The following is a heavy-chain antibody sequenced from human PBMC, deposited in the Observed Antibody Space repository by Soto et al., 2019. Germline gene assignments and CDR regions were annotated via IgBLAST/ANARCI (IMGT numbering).Heavy chain of an antibody. J-gene: IGHJ5*02. CDR1: GFTFSSYG. D-gene: IGHD5-12*01. CDR2: ISYDGSNK. V-gene: IGHV3-30*18. CDR3: AKGLRGYSGYDYNWFDP. Sequence: GGSLRLCCAASGFTFSSYGMHWVRQAPGKGLEWVAVISYDGSNKYYADSVKGRFTISRDNSKNTLYLQMNSLRAEDTAVYYCAKGLRGYSGYDYNWFDPWGQGTLVTVSS.